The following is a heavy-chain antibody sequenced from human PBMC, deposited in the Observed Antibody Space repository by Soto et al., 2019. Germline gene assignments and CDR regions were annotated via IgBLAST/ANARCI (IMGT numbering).Heavy chain of an antibody. CDR2: MSSSSSTI. V-gene: IGHV3-48*01. CDR3: AREGGDLNWFDP. CDR1: GFTFSSYS. Sequence: EVQLVESGGGLVQPGGSLRLSCAASGFTFSSYSMNWVRQAPGKGLEWVSYMSSSSSTIYYADSVKGRFTISRDNAKNSLYLQMNSLRAEDTAVYYCAREGGDLNWFDPWGKGTLVTVSS. D-gene: IGHD4-17*01. J-gene: IGHJ5*02.